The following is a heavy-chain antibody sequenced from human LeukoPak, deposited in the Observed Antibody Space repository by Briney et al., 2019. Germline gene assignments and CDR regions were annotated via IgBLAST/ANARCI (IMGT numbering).Heavy chain of an antibody. V-gene: IGHV1-2*02. Sequence: EASVKVSCKASGYTFTGYYMHWVRQATGQGLEWMGWINPNSGGTNYAQKFQGRVTMTRDTSISTAYMELSRLRSDDTAVYYCARGNGYNGWFDPWGQGTLVTVSS. D-gene: IGHD5-24*01. CDR1: GYTFTGYY. J-gene: IGHJ5*02. CDR2: INPNSGGT. CDR3: ARGNGYNGWFDP.